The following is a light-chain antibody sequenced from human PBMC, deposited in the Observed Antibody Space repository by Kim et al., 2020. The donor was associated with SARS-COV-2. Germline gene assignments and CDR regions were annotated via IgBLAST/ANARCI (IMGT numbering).Light chain of an antibody. V-gene: IGLV1-44*01. CDR1: RSNIGSNT. J-gene: IGLJ1*01. CDR3: AAWDDSLNGLV. CDR2: SNN. Sequence: QSVLTQPPSASGTPGQRVTISCSGSRSNIGSNTVTWYQQLPGMAPKLLIYSNNQRPSGVPDRFSGSKSGTSASLAISGLQSEDEADYYCAAWDDSLNGLVFGAGTKVTVL.